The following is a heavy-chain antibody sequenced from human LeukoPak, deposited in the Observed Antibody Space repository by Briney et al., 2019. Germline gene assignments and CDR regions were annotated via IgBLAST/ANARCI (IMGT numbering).Heavy chain of an antibody. V-gene: IGHV4-39*07. CDR1: GGSIRSDYY. Sequence: PSETLSLTCTVSGGSIRSDYYWGWIRQPPGKGLEFIGSMFYGGSTYYNPSLKSRVTIVDTSKNQFSLKLTSVIAADTAVYYCARNMVRVNWFDPWGQGTLVTVSS. CDR3: ARNMVRVNWFDP. D-gene: IGHD3-10*01. CDR2: MFYGGST. J-gene: IGHJ5*02.